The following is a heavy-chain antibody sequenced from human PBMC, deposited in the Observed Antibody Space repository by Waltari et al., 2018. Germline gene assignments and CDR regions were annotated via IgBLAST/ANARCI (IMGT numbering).Heavy chain of an antibody. CDR3: AILVAADEDGSYYFVY. V-gene: IGHV5-51*03. Sequence: EVQLVQSGAEGTKPGESLKISGKGSEYSFTSYWIGWVRQMPGKGLEWMGIIYPGDSDTRYSPSFQGQVTISADKSISTAYLQWSILKASDTAMYYCAILVAADEDGSYYFVYWGQGTLVTVSS. D-gene: IGHD6-13*01. CDR1: EYSFTSYW. CDR2: IYPGDSDT. J-gene: IGHJ4*02.